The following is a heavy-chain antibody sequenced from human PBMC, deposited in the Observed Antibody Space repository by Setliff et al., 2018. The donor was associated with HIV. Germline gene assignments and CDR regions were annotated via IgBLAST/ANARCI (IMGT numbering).Heavy chain of an antibody. Sequence: PSETLSLTCNVSGASISSYYWTWIRQSPGNRLEWLGYTTDSGNTNYNPSLRRRVTISADTSKNELSLKLTSVAAADTAVYYCAKTVVGDSYALPNDGFDIWGQGTMVTVSS. CDR3: AKTVVGDSYALPNDGFDI. J-gene: IGHJ3*02. V-gene: IGHV4-59*03. D-gene: IGHD3-16*01. CDR2: TTDSGNT. CDR1: GASISSYY.